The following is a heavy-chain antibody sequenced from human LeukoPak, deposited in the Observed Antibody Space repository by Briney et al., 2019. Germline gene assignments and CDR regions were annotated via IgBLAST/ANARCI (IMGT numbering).Heavy chain of an antibody. J-gene: IGHJ5*02. Sequence: SETLSLSCTASGGSISGFFWTWIRQSPGKGLEYIGYIYYSGTTDYNPTLKSRVSMSVDTSKNQFFLNLTSVTAADTAIYYCARVGYGSGSWGWFDPWGQGTLVTVSS. CDR3: ARVGYGSGSWGWFDP. CDR2: IYYSGTT. CDR1: GGSISGFF. D-gene: IGHD3-10*01. V-gene: IGHV4-59*01.